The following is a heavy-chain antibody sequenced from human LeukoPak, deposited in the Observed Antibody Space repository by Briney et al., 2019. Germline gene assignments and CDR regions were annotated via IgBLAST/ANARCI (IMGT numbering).Heavy chain of an antibody. J-gene: IGHJ3*02. CDR3: ARDSGSADAFDI. Sequence: GGSLRLSCAASGFTFSSYSMNWVRQAPGKGLEWVSSISSSSSYIYYADSVKGRFTISRDNAKNSLYLQMNSLRAEDTAVYYCARDSGSADAFDIWDQGTMVTVSS. CDR1: GFTFSSYS. CDR2: ISSSSSYI. D-gene: IGHD6-25*01. V-gene: IGHV3-21*01.